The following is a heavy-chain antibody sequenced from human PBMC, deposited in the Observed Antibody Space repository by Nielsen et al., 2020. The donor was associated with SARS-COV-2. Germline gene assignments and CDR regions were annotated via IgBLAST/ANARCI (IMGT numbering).Heavy chain of an antibody. CDR1: GFTFSSYG. Sequence: GESLKISCAASGFTFSSYGMHWVRQAPGKGLEWVSSISSRSSYIYYADSVKGRFTISRDNAKNSLYLQMISLRAEDTAVYYCAIIWSGYTDAFDMWGQGTMVTVSS. J-gene: IGHJ3*02. CDR2: ISSRSSYI. CDR3: AIIWSGYTDAFDM. D-gene: IGHD3-3*01. V-gene: IGHV3-21*01.